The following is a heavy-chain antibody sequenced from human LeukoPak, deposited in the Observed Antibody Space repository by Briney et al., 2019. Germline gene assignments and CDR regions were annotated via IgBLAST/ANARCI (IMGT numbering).Heavy chain of an antibody. CDR1: GFTFDDYA. J-gene: IGHJ4*02. CDR3: ASWAGNTQSDSWSGPFDY. D-gene: IGHD3-3*01. CDR2: ISWNSGSI. Sequence: GRSLRLSCAASGFTFDDYAMHWVRQAPGKGLEWVSGISWNSGSIGYADSVKGRFTISRDNSKNTLYLQMNSLRAEDTAVYYCASWAGNTQSDSWSGPFDYWGQGTLVTVSS. V-gene: IGHV3-9*01.